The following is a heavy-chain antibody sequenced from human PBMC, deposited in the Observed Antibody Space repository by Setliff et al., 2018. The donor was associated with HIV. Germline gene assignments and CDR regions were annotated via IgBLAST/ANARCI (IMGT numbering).Heavy chain of an antibody. CDR1: GYTFSSYG. V-gene: IGHV1-18*01. D-gene: IGHD6-19*01. CDR3: ARVPYRSAWFSGGHDAFDV. Sequence: RASVKVSCKASGYTFSSYGISWVRQAPGQGLEWMGWISGYNGNTKYVQKLQGSVTMTTDTSTRTVYMELRSLRHDDTAEYFCARVPYRSAWFSGGHDAFDVWGQGTMVTVSS. J-gene: IGHJ3*01. CDR2: ISGYNGNT.